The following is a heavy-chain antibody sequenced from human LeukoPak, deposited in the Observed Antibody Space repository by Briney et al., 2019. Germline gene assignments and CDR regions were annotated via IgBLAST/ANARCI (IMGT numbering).Heavy chain of an antibody. CDR1: GVSISTHY. Sequence: SETLSLTCNVSGVSISTHYWSWIRQSPGKGLEWIGYIYHNGITNYNPSLKSRVTISIDTSKNQFSLKLSSVTAADTAVYYCARGGVLYCGGDCYSFSLDYWGQGTLVTVSS. CDR2: IYHNGIT. V-gene: IGHV4-59*11. J-gene: IGHJ4*02. D-gene: IGHD2-21*02. CDR3: ARGGVLYCGGDCYSFSLDY.